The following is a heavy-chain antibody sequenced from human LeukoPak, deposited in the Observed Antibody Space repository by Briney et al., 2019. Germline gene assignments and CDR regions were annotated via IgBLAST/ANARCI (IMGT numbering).Heavy chain of an antibody. V-gene: IGHV4-59*01. CDR1: GGSISSYY. J-gene: IGHJ6*03. Sequence: SETLSLTCTVSGGSISSYYWSWIRQPPGKGLEWIGYIYYSGSTNYNPSLKSRVTISVDTSKNQFSLKLSSVTSADTPVYYCASVRKYYYYMDVWGKGTTVTVSS. CDR2: IYYSGST. D-gene: IGHD1-14*01. CDR3: ASVRKYYYYMDV.